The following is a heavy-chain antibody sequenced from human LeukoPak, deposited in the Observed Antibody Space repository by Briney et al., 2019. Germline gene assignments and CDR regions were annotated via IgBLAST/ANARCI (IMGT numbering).Heavy chain of an antibody. J-gene: IGHJ3*02. Sequence: GGSLRLSCAASGFTFSSYAMSWVRQAPGKGLEWVSAISGSGGRTYYADSVKGRFTISRDNSKNTLYLQMNSLRAEDTAVYYCARDFMVVTAYAFDIWGQGTMVTVSS. V-gene: IGHV3-23*01. CDR2: ISGSGGRT. D-gene: IGHD2-21*02. CDR1: GFTFSSYA. CDR3: ARDFMVVTAYAFDI.